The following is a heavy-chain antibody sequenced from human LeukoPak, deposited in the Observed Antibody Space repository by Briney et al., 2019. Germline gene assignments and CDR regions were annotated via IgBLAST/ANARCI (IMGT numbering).Heavy chain of an antibody. CDR3: ARRPYDFWSGYHYWYFDL. Sequence: KSSETLSLTCTVSGGSISSSSYSWGWIRQPPGKGLEWIGSIYYSGSTYYNPSLKSRVTISVDTSKNQFSLKLSSVTAADTAVYYCARRPYDFWSGYHYWYFDLWGRGTLVTVSS. J-gene: IGHJ2*01. V-gene: IGHV4-39*01. CDR1: GGSISSSSYS. CDR2: IYYSGST. D-gene: IGHD3-3*01.